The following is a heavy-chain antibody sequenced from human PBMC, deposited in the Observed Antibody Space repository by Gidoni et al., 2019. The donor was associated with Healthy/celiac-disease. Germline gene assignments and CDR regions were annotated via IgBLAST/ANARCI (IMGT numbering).Heavy chain of an antibody. D-gene: IGHD3-22*01. J-gene: IGHJ4*02. CDR1: GGSISSYY. V-gene: IGHV4-59*01. CDR3: ATSSGYPENFDY. Sequence: QVQLQESGPGLVKPSETLSLTCTVSGGSISSYYWSWIRQPPGKGLEWIGYIYYSGSTNDNPSLKSRVTISVDTSKNQFSLKLSSVTAADTAVYYCATSSGYPENFDYWGQGTLVTVSS. CDR2: IYYSGST.